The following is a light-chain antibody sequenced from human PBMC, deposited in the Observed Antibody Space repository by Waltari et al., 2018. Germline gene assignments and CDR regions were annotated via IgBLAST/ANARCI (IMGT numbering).Light chain of an antibody. CDR2: DAA. V-gene: IGKV3-11*01. J-gene: IGKJ4*01. Sequence: SCRASQSVRGFLAWYQQKPGQAPRLLLHDAANRATGIPVRFSGSGSGTDFTLTISSLEPEDFAVYYCQQRINWPLTFGGGTKVEIK. CDR1: QSVRGF. CDR3: QQRINWPLT.